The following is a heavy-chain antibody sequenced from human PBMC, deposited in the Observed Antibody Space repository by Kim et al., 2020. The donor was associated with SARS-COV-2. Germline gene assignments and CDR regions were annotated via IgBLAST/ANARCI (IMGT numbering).Heavy chain of an antibody. CDR3: ARDRRPITAPNDC. V-gene: IGHV3-23*01. CDR2: ISGGGGST. CDR1: GFMFSSYA. Sequence: GGSLRLSCGASGFMFSSYAMSWVRQAPGKGLEWVSVISGGGGSTYYADSVKGRFTISRDNSKNTLYLQMNSLRAEDTAIYYCARDRRPITAPNDCWGQGTLVTVSS. D-gene: IGHD6-13*01. J-gene: IGHJ4*02.